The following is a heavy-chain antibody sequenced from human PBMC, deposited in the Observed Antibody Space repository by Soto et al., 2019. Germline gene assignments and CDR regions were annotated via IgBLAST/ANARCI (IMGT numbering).Heavy chain of an antibody. V-gene: IGHV3-21*01. Sequence: GGSLRLSCAASAFTFSTYNMHWVRQAPGKGLEWVSSISASSSSIYYADSVKGRFTISRDNAKNSLYLQMVSLRADDTAVYYCARSKSPYCSSSSCYGILTYFYMDVWGMGTTVTVSS. J-gene: IGHJ6*03. CDR1: AFTFSTYN. CDR2: ISASSSSI. D-gene: IGHD2-2*01. CDR3: ARSKSPYCSSSSCYGILTYFYMDV.